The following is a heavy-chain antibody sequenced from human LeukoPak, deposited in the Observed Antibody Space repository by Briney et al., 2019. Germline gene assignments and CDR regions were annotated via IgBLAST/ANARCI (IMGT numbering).Heavy chain of an antibody. D-gene: IGHD6-19*01. CDR2: ISSSGNTT. V-gene: IGHV3-11*04. J-gene: IGHJ4*02. CDR3: ARDGGSAWFIDY. CDR1: GFTFSTNY. Sequence: GGSLRLSCAASGFTFSTNYMSWIRQAPGKGLEWVSYISSSGNTTYNADSVKGRFTITRDNAKNSLYLQMNSLRAEDTAVYYCARDGGSAWFIDYWGQGTLVTVSS.